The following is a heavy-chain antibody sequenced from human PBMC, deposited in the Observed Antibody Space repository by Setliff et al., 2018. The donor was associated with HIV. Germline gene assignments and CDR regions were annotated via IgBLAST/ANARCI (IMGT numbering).Heavy chain of an antibody. V-gene: IGHV3-15*01. Sequence: PGGSLRLSCAASGFTFNTYTMNWVRQAPGKGLEWLGRIKKSSDGGKTDYASPVKGRFTISRDDSKNTLYLQMNSLKTDDTGVYFCATDNGPSYSMDIWGQGTTVTVSS. CDR3: ATDNGPSYSMDI. D-gene: IGHD2-21*01. J-gene: IGHJ6*02. CDR1: GFTFNTYT. CDR2: IKKSSDGGKT.